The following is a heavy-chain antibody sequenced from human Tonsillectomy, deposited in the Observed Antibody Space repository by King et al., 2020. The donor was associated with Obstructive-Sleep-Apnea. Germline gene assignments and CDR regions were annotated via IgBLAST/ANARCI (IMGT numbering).Heavy chain of an antibody. Sequence: VQLVESGGGVVQPGRSLRLSCAASGFTFSSYAMHWVRQAPGKGLEWVAVISDDGSNKYYADSVKGRFTISRDNSKNTLYLQMNSLRAEDTAVYYCARESGSYGAFDIWGQGTMVTVSS. V-gene: IGHV3-30-3*01. CDR1: GFTFSSYA. J-gene: IGHJ3*02. CDR3: ARESGSYGAFDI. CDR2: ISDDGSNK. D-gene: IGHD1-26*01.